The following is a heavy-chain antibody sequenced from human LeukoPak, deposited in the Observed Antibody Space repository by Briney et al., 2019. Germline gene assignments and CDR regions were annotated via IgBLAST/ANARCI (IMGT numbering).Heavy chain of an antibody. Sequence: GASVKVSCKVSGYTLTELSMHWVRQAPGKGLEWMGGFDPEDGETIYAQKFQGRVTITADESTSTAYMELSSLRSEDTAVYYCARGSREYDSSGSYNWFDPWGQGTLVTVSS. CDR2: FDPEDGET. J-gene: IGHJ5*02. D-gene: IGHD3-22*01. CDR3: ARGSREYDSSGSYNWFDP. CDR1: GYTLTELS. V-gene: IGHV1-24*01.